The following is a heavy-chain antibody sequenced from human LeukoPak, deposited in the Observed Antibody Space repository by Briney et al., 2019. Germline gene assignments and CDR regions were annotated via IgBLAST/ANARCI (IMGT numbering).Heavy chain of an antibody. J-gene: IGHJ6*02. CDR3: ARVLSYYDILTGYYYYYGMDV. V-gene: IGHV1-46*01. D-gene: IGHD3-9*01. CDR1: GYTFTSYY. Sequence: ASVKVSCKASGYTFTSYYMHWVRQAPGQGLEWMGIINPSGGSTSYAQKFQGRVIMTRDTSTSTVYMELSSLRSEDTAVYYCARVLSYYDILTGYYYYYGMDVWGQGTTVTVSS. CDR2: INPSGGST.